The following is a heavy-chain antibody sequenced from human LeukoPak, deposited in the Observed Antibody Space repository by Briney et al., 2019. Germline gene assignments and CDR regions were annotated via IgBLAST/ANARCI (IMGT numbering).Heavy chain of an antibody. D-gene: IGHD4-17*01. CDR2: IWYDGSNK. V-gene: IGHV3-33*01. CDR1: GFTFSSYG. Sequence: GGSLRLSCAASGFTFSSYGMHWVRQAPGKGLEWVAVIWYDGSNKYYADSVKGRFTISRDNSKNTLYLQMNSLRAEDTAVYYCARDPTHYGDYPGAFDIWGQGTMVTVSS. CDR3: ARDPTHYGDYPGAFDI. J-gene: IGHJ3*02.